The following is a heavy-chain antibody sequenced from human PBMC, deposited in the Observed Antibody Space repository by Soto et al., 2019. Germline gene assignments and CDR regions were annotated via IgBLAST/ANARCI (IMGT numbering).Heavy chain of an antibody. Sequence: GASVKVSCKASGGTFSSYAMSWVRQAPGQGLEWMGGIIPIFGTANYAQKFQGRVTITADESTSTAYMELSSLRSEDTAVYYCARDASDSSGYYSVYYFDYWGQGTMVTVYS. CDR1: GGTFSSYA. CDR3: ARDASDSSGYYSVYYFDY. J-gene: IGHJ4*02. V-gene: IGHV1-69*13. D-gene: IGHD3-22*01. CDR2: IIPIFGTA.